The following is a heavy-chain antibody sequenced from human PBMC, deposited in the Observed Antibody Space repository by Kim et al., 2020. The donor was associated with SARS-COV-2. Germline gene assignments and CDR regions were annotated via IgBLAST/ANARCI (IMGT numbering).Heavy chain of an antibody. D-gene: IGHD6-6*01. CDR2: IIPIFGTA. J-gene: IGHJ4*02. V-gene: IGHV1-69*13. CDR3: ARDPGGSEQLAGFDY. Sequence: SVKVSCKASGGTFSSYAISWVRQAPGQGLEWMGGIIPIFGTANYAQKFQGRVTITADESTSTAYMELSSLRSEDTAVYYCARDPGGSEQLAGFDYWGQGTLVTVSS. CDR1: GGTFSSYA.